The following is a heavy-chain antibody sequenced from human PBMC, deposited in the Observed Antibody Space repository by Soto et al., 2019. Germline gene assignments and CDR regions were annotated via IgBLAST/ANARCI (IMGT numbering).Heavy chain of an antibody. V-gene: IGHV1-69*01. CDR2: IVPMIGTA. J-gene: IGHJ4*02. Sequence: QVQLVQSGAEVQKPGSSVKVSCKASGGTFSRHALSWVRQAPGQGPEWMGGIVPMIGTANYAQKFQGRVTITADESTSTAYMQLSSLRSEDTAVYYCARGVYYDSRGYYFFFWGQGTLVTVSS. D-gene: IGHD3-22*01. CDR3: ARGVYYDSRGYYFFF. CDR1: GGTFSRHA.